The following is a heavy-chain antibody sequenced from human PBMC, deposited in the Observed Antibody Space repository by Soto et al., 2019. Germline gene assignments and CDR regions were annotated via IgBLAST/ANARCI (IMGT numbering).Heavy chain of an antibody. CDR2: ISSRSNYI. J-gene: IGHJ6*03. V-gene: IGHV3-21*01. CDR1: GFTFSRYS. Sequence: EVQLVESGGGLVKPGGSLRLSCAASGFTFSRYSMNWDRQAPGQGLEGVSSISSRSNYIYYSDSVKGRFTISRDNAKNSLYRQITSLRAEDTAIYYCARGGSRDFWTGYDKYYDMDVWGKWTAVTVSS. CDR3: ARGGSRDFWTGYDKYYDMDV. D-gene: IGHD3-3*01.